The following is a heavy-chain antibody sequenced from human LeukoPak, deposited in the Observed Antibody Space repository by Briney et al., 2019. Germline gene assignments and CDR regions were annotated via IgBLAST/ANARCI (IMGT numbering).Heavy chain of an antibody. Sequence: SETLSLTCAVHGGSFSGYYWSWIRQPPGKGLEWIGEINHSGSTNYNPSLKSRVTISVDTSKNQFSLKLSSVTAADTAVYYCASQRLGYCSSTSCHNWFDPWGQGTLVTVSS. CDR1: GGSFSGYY. V-gene: IGHV4-34*01. D-gene: IGHD2-2*01. CDR3: ASQRLGYCSSTSCHNWFDP. CDR2: INHSGST. J-gene: IGHJ5*02.